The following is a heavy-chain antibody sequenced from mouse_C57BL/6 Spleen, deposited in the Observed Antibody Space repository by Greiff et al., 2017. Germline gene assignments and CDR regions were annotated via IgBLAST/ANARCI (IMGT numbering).Heavy chain of an antibody. CDR2: IDPEDGET. Sequence: VQLKESGAELVKPGASVKLSCTASGFNIKDYYMHWVKQRTEQGLEWIGRIDPEDGETKYAPKFQGKATITADTSSNTAYLQLSSLTSEDTAVYYCARTPITTVDAMDYWGQGTSVTVSS. J-gene: IGHJ4*01. CDR1: GFNIKDYY. V-gene: IGHV14-2*01. D-gene: IGHD1-1*01. CDR3: ARTPITTVDAMDY.